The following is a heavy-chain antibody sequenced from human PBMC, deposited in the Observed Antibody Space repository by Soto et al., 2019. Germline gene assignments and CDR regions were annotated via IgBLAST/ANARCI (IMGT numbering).Heavy chain of an antibody. J-gene: IGHJ3*02. CDR2: IIPIFGTA. V-gene: IGHV1-69*01. CDR1: GGTFSSYA. CDR3: ARVLKGYYDSSGYAFDI. Sequence: QVQLVQSGAEVKKPGSSVKVSCKASGGTFSSYAISWVRQAPGQGLEWMGGIIPIFGTANYAQKFQGRVTITADECTSTAYMELSSLRSEDTAVYYCARVLKGYYDSSGYAFDIWGQGTMVTVSS. D-gene: IGHD3-22*01.